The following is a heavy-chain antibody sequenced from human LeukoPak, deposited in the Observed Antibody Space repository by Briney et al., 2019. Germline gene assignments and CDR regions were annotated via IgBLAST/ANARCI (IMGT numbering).Heavy chain of an antibody. CDR2: MDQDGSDK. CDR3: ARTTTLGWSLPFNY. V-gene: IGHV3-7*01. J-gene: IGHJ4*02. CDR1: GFSLSDYW. Sequence: PGGSLRLSCAGSGFSLSDYWMSWVRQAPGKGLEWVANMDQDGSDKNYVGAVKGRFTISRDDAKNSLYLQMNSLRAEDTAVYYCARTTTLGWSLPFNYWGQGTLVTVSS. D-gene: IGHD7-27*01.